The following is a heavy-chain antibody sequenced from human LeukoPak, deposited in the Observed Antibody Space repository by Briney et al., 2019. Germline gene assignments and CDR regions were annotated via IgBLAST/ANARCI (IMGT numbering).Heavy chain of an antibody. D-gene: IGHD3-22*01. CDR2: INHSGNT. V-gene: IGHV4-34*01. J-gene: IGHJ4*02. CDR1: GGSFSGYY. Sequence: PSETLSLTCAVYGGSFSGYYWNWIRQPPGKGLGWIGEINHSGNTNSNPSLKSRVTMSVDTSKNQFSLRLSSVTAADTAVYYCAGDHNYDSSGYFLYYWSQGTLVTVSS. CDR3: AGDHNYDSSGYFLYY.